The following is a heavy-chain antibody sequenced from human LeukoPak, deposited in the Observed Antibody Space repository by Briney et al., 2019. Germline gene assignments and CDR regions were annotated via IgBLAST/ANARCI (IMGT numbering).Heavy chain of an antibody. CDR1: GFTFSSYW. CDR2: ISSSSGYI. J-gene: IGHJ4*02. V-gene: IGHV3-21*01. Sequence: GGSLRLSCAASGFTFSSYWMSWVRQAPGKGLEWVSSISSSSGYIYYADSVKGRFTVSRDNARNSLYLQMNSLRAEDTAVYYCARDYIVGATRSYYFDYWGQGTLVTVSS. D-gene: IGHD1-26*01. CDR3: ARDYIVGATRSYYFDY.